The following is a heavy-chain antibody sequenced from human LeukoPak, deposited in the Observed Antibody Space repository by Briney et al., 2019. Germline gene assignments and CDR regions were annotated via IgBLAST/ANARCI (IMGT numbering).Heavy chain of an antibody. D-gene: IGHD2-21*02. Sequence: SETLSLTCSVSGGSFSSYYWNWIRQPPGKGLGRIGYKTSSGSTDYNPSLKIRVTISVDTSKNQFSLKLSSVTAADTAVYYCARRAIVVVTASDAFDIWGQGTMVTVSS. CDR3: ARRAIVVVTASDAFDI. V-gene: IGHV4-59*08. CDR2: KTSSGST. J-gene: IGHJ3*02. CDR1: GGSFSSYY.